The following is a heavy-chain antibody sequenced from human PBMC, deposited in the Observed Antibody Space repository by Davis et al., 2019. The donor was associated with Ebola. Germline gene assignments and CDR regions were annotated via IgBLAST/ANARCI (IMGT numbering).Heavy chain of an antibody. CDR2: ISTNGENT. Sequence: PGGSLRLSCSASGFTFSSYAMHWVRQAPGKGLESVSRISTNGENTYYAESVKGRFTISRDNSKDTLYLQMRSLRTEDTAVYYCVKDRFTVVVVHGGFDYWGQETLVTVSS. D-gene: IGHD2-15*01. J-gene: IGHJ4*02. V-gene: IGHV3-64D*06. CDR1: GFTFSSYA. CDR3: VKDRFTVVVVHGGFDY.